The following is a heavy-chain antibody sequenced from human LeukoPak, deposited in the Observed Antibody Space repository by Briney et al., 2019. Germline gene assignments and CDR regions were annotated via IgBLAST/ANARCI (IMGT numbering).Heavy chain of an antibody. CDR3: AKDTSRYTSGSTNFDY. V-gene: IGHV3-23*01. CDR1: GFTFSSYA. D-gene: IGHD6-19*01. J-gene: IGHJ4*02. Sequence: GGSLRLSCAASGFTFSSYAMSWVRQAPGKGLEWVSGIGGSGGGTDYADSVKGRFTISRDNSKNTLYLQVNSLRAEDTAVYFCAKDTSRYTSGSTNFDYWGQGTLVTVSS. CDR2: IGGSGGGT.